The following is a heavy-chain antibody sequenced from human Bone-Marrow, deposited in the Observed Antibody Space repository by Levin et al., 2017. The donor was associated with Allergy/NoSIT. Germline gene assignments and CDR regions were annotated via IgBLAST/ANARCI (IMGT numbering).Heavy chain of an antibody. D-gene: IGHD4-17*01. V-gene: IGHV5-51*01. CDR2: IYLGDSST. CDR1: GYSFSGYW. Sequence: AASVKVSCKGSGYSFSGYWIGWVRQRPGKGLEWMGTIYLGDSSTRYSPSFQGQVTFSADKSKSTADVQWNTLKASDTAMYYCATHSSSRMTTVTGAGAFDIWGQGTMVTVSS. J-gene: IGHJ3*02. CDR3: ATHSSSRMTTVTGAGAFDI.